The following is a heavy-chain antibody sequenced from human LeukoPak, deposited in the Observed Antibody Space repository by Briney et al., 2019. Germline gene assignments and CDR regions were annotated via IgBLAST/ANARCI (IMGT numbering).Heavy chain of an antibody. D-gene: IGHD3-9*01. CDR3: ARAKTYYDILTGPMDY. V-gene: IGHV1-69*05. CDR2: IIPIFVTA. Sequence: SVKVSSKASVGTFSSYAISWVPQAPGQGLEWMGGIIPIFVTANYAQKFQGRVTITTDERTSTDYMELSSQGSEDTAVYYCARAKTYYDILTGPMDYWGQGTLVTVSS. CDR1: VGTFSSYA. J-gene: IGHJ4*02.